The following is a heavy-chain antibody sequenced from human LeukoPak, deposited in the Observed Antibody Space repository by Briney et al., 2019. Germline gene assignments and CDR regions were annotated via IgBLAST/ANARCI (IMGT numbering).Heavy chain of an antibody. CDR1: GFTFTSYD. Sequence: ASVKVSCKASGFTFTSYDINWVRQATGQGLEWMGWMNPNSGNTGYAQKFQGRVTITRNASISTAYMELSSLRSEDTAVYYCARVDNWNYEDYWGQGTLVTVSS. D-gene: IGHD1-7*01. V-gene: IGHV1-8*03. J-gene: IGHJ4*02. CDR3: ARVDNWNYEDY. CDR2: MNPNSGNT.